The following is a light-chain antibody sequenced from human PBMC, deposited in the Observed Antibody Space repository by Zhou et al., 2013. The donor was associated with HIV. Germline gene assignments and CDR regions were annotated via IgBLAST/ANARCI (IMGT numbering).Light chain of an antibody. CDR1: QSVSSN. CDR2: GAS. V-gene: IGKV3-15*01. Sequence: EIVLTQSPGTLSLSPGDRATLSCRASQSVSSNYLAWYQQKPGQAPRLLIYGASTRATGIPARFSGSGSGTEFTLTISCLQSEDFATYYCQQYYSFPLTFGGGTKVEIK. CDR3: QQYYSFPLT. J-gene: IGKJ4*01.